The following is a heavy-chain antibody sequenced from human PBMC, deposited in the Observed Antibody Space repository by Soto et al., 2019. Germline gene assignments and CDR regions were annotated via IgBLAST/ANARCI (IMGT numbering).Heavy chain of an antibody. CDR3: ATEDDSRGHEDTFHY. D-gene: IGHD3-10*01. CDR2: ISNDGSAT. Sequence: QVQLVESGGGVVQPGKSLRLSCAASGFTFRSYVMHWVRQAPGKGLEWVAAISNDGSATHYADSVKGRFTISRDNSKNNPDRQMDGMRVNNTAIYYCATEDDSRGHEDTFHYRGHGTLVSVSS. CDR1: GFTFRSYV. J-gene: IGHJ1*01. V-gene: IGHV3-30*04.